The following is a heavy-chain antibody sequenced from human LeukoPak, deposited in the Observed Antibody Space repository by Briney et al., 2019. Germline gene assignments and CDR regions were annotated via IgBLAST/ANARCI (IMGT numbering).Heavy chain of an antibody. CDR3: ARGPTTYDSIDYYYYYMDV. CDR2: INPSGGST. CDR1: GYTFTSYY. V-gene: IGHV1-46*01. J-gene: IGHJ6*03. Sequence: GASVKVSCKTSGYTFTSYYIHWVRQAPGQGLEWMGIINPSGGSTSYAQKFQGRVTITADKSTSTAYMELSSLRSEDTAVYYCARGPTTYDSIDYYYYYMDVWGKGTTVTVSS. D-gene: IGHD3-22*01.